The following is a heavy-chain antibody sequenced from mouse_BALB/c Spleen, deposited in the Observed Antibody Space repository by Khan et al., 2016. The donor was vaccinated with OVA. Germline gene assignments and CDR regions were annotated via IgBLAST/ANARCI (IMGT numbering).Heavy chain of an antibody. J-gene: IGHJ3*01. CDR2: ISPGSGDT. CDR1: GYSFTDYY. V-gene: IGHV1-77*01. D-gene: IGHD1-2*01. Sequence: QVQLQQSGAELARPGASVKLSCKASGYSFTDYYINWVKQRTGQGLEWIGEISPGSGDTYYNEKFKGKATLTADKSSSTAYMQISSLTSEAAAVYFCARRNYFGYTFAYWGQGTLVTVSA. CDR3: ARRNYFGYTFAY.